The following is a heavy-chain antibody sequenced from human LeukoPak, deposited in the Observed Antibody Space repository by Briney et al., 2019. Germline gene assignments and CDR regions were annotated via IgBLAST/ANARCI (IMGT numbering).Heavy chain of an antibody. CDR1: GYTFTSYG. V-gene: IGHV1-69*06. Sequence: SVKVSCKASGYTFTSYGISWVRQAPGQGLEWMGGIIPIFGTANYAQKFQGRVTITADKSTSTAYMELSSLRSEDTAVYYCARDGEIVGAPDYWGQGTLVTVSS. CDR2: IIPIFGTA. D-gene: IGHD1-26*01. CDR3: ARDGEIVGAPDY. J-gene: IGHJ4*02.